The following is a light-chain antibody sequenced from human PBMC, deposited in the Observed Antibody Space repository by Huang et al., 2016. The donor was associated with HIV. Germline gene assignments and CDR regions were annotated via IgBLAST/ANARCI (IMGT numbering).Light chain of an antibody. Sequence: DIEMTQSPDSLAVSLGERATIKCKSSQNVLYRFRSKNYLAWYQQKPGQTPKLLLYWASIRESGTPDRFSGSGSGTDFTLTISSVQAEDVAVYYCQQYFSSPPTFGGGTRVEI. V-gene: IGKV4-1*01. CDR2: WAS. CDR1: QNVLYRFRSKNY. CDR3: QQYFSSPPT. J-gene: IGKJ4*01.